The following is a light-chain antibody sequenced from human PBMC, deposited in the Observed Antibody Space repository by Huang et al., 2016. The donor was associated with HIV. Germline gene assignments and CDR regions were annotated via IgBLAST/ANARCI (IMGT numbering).Light chain of an antibody. CDR1: QSISTY. V-gene: IGKV1-39*01. J-gene: IGKJ3*01. CDR3: QQTYSTLT. CDR2: AAS. Sequence: DIQMTQSPSSLSASVGDRVTITCRASQSISTYLNWYQQKPGKAPKLMIYAASTVQSGVPSRFSGSGSGTDFTLTISSLQPEDVATYYCQQTYSTLTFGPGTKVDIK.